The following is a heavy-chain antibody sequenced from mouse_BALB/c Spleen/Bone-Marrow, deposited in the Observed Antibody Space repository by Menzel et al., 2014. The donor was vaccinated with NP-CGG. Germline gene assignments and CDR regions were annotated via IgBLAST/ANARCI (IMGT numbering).Heavy chain of an antibody. Sequence: EAQLVESVGGLVQPGGSLRLSCATSGFTFTDYYMNWVRQPPGKALEWLGFIRTKANGYTTEYSASVKGRFTISRDNSQSILYLQMNTLRAEDSATYYCARDKGGILFDYWGQGTTLTVS. CDR1: GFTFTDYY. V-gene: IGHV7-3*02. J-gene: IGHJ2*01. CDR2: IRTKANGYTT. CDR3: ARDKGGILFDY. D-gene: IGHD1-1*02.